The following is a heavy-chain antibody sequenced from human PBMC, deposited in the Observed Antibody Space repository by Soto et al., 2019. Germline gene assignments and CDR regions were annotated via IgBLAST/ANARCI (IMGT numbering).Heavy chain of an antibody. CDR2: IYYSGST. CDR3: ARDHGYTYHGMDV. CDR1: GGSISSYY. J-gene: IGHJ6*02. Sequence: SETLSLTCTVSGGSISSYYWSWIRQPPGKGLEWIGYIYYSGSTNYNFSLKSRVTISVDTSKNQFSLKLSSVTAADTAVYYCARDHGYTYHGMDVWGQGTTVTVSS. D-gene: IGHD5-18*01. V-gene: IGHV4-59*01.